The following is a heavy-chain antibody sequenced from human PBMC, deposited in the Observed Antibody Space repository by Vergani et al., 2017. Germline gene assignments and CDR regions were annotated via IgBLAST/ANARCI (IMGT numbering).Heavy chain of an antibody. D-gene: IGHD5-18*01. CDR2: IYYSGST. Sequence: QVQLQESGPGLVKPSQTLSLTCTVSGGSISSGDYYWSWIRQPPGKGLEWIGYIYYSGSTYYNPSLKSRVTISVDTSKNQFSLKLSSVTAADTAVYYCARDLVTGGYSYGKYYYGMDVWGRGTTVTVSS. J-gene: IGHJ6*02. CDR3: ARDLVTGGYSYGKYYYGMDV. CDR1: GGSISSGDYY. V-gene: IGHV4-30-4*08.